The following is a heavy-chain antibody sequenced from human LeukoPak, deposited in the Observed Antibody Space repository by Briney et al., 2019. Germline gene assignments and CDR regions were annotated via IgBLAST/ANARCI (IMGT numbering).Heavy chain of an antibody. CDR1: GGSFSGYY. CDR3: ARNPSQRYCSSTSCYGRLNWFDP. CDR2: INHSGST. D-gene: IGHD2-2*01. V-gene: IGHV4-34*01. Sequence: SETLSLTCAVYGGSFSGYYWSWIRQPPGKGLECIGEINHSGSTNYNPSLKSRVTISVDTSKNQFSLKLSSVTAADTAVYYCARNPSQRYCSSTSCYGRLNWFDPWGQGTLVTVSS. J-gene: IGHJ5*02.